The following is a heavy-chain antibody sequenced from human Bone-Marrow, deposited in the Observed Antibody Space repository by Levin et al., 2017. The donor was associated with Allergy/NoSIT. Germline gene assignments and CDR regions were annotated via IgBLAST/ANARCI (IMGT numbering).Heavy chain of an antibody. Sequence: PGGSLRLSCAASGFTFDDYAMHWVRQAPGKGLEWVSGISWNSGSIGYADSVKGRFTISRDNAKNSLYLQMNSLRAEDTALYYCAKEDYGGNPGLEYWGQGTLVTVSS. CDR1: GFTFDDYA. CDR2: ISWNSGSI. CDR3: AKEDYGGNPGLEY. J-gene: IGHJ4*02. D-gene: IGHD4-23*01. V-gene: IGHV3-9*01.